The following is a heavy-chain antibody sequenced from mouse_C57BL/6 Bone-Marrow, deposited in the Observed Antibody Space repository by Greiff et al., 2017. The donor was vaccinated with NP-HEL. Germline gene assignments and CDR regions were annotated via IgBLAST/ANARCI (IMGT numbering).Heavy chain of an antibody. CDR1: GFTFSDYG. Sequence: EVKLVESGGGLVKPGGSLKLSCAASGFTFSDYGMHWVRQAPEQGLEWVAYISSGSSTIYYADTVKGRFTISRDNAKNTLFLQMTSLGSEDTAMYYCARLGRVYFDYWGQGTTLTVSS. V-gene: IGHV5-17*01. D-gene: IGHD4-1*01. J-gene: IGHJ2*01. CDR3: ARLGRVYFDY. CDR2: ISSGSSTI.